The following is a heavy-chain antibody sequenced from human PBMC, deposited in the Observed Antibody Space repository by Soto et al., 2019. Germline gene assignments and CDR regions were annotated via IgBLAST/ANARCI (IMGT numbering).Heavy chain of an antibody. CDR3: ARGNARSRGFDP. CDR2: MNPNSGNT. CDR1: GYTFTSYD. J-gene: IGHJ5*02. V-gene: IGHV1-8*01. D-gene: IGHD1-1*01. Sequence: QVQLVQSGAEVKKPGASVKVSCKASGYTFTSYDINWVRQATGQGLEWMGWMNPNSGNTGYAQKFQGRVTMTRNTSKSTAYVELSSLRSEDTAVYYCARGNARSRGFDPWGQGTLVTVSS.